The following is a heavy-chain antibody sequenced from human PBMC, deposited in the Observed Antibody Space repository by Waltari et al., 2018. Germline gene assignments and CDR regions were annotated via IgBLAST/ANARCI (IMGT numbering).Heavy chain of an antibody. V-gene: IGHV4-34*01. CDR2: IDQSGRT. J-gene: IGHJ6*02. CDR1: GGSLSNYY. Sequence: QVQLQQWGAGLLKPSETLSLTCAVYGGSLSNYYWSWIRQPPGKGLEGIGEIDQSGRTKYNPSLKSRVIISLETSKNQFSLRLRSVTAADTAIYFCARPMWCSSTTCSGPMDVWGQGTTATVSS. CDR3: ARPMWCSSTTCSGPMDV. D-gene: IGHD2-2*01.